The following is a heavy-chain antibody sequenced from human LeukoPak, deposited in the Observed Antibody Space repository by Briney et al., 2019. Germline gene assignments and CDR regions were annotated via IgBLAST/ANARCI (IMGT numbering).Heavy chain of an antibody. CDR1: GGTFSSYA. D-gene: IGHD2-21*02. Sequence: SVKVSCKASGGTFSSYAISWVRQAPGQGLEWMGRIIPIFGTANYAQKFQGRVTITTDESTSTAYMELSSPRSEDTAVYYCLIVVTAVYYFDYWGQGTLVTVSS. V-gene: IGHV1-69*05. J-gene: IGHJ4*02. CDR2: IIPIFGTA. CDR3: LIVVTAVYYFDY.